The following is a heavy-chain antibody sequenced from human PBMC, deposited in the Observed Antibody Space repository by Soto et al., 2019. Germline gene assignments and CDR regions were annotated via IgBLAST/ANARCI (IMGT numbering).Heavy chain of an antibody. CDR1: GFTFSSYG. Sequence: GGSLRLSCAASGFTFSSYGMHWVRQAPGKGLEWVAVIWYDGSNKYYADSVKGRFTISRDNSKNTLYLQMNSLRAEDTAVYYCARGRITMIVRVSDAFDIWGQGTMVTVSS. CDR2: IWYDGSNK. CDR3: ARGRITMIVRVSDAFDI. J-gene: IGHJ3*02. D-gene: IGHD3-22*01. V-gene: IGHV3-33*01.